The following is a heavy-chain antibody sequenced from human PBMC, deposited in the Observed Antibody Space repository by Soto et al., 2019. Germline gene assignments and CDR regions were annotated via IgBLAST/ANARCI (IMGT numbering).Heavy chain of an antibody. V-gene: IGHV4-30-2*01. D-gene: IGHD4-17*01. CDR1: GGSISSGGYS. J-gene: IGHJ4*02. Sequence: QLQLQESGSGLVKPSQTLSLTCAVSGGSISSGGYSWSWIRQPPGKGLEWIGYIYPSGSTYYNPSLKSRVAISVDRSKNQFSLKLSSVTAADTAVYYCARACRDGDYSYFDYWGEGTLVTVSS. CDR2: IYPSGST. CDR3: ARACRDGDYSYFDY.